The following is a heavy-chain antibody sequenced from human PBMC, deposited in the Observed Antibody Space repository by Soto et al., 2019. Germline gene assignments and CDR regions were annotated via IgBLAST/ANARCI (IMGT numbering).Heavy chain of an antibody. CDR1: GVTFSSYA. CDR3: AKDRSVTTGIDYSNGMDV. D-gene: IGHD4-17*01. CDR2: ISGSGGTT. V-gene: IGHV3-23*01. Sequence: GGSLRLSCAASGVTFSSYAMNWFRQAPGKGLEWVSIISGSGGTTYYADSVQGRFTISRDNSKNTLYLQMNSLGVEDTAVYYCAKDRSVTTGIDYSNGMDVWGQGTTVTVSS. J-gene: IGHJ6*02.